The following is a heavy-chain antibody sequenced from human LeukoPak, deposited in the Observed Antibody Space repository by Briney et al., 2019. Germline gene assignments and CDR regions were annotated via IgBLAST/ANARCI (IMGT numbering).Heavy chain of an antibody. CDR3: TTDSTPVTARGRY. CDR2: INSKTDGGTT. J-gene: IGHJ4*02. Sequence: GGSLRLSCAASGFTFSNAYMSWVRQAPGKGLEWVGRINSKTDGGTTDYAAPVKDRFTISRDDSTNTLFLQMNSLKTEDTAVYFCTTDSTPVTARGRYWGQGTLVTLSS. V-gene: IGHV3-15*01. CDR1: GFTFSNAY. D-gene: IGHD4-17*01.